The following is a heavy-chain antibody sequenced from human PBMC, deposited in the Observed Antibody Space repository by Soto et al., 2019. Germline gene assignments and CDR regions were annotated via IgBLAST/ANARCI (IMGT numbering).Heavy chain of an antibody. J-gene: IGHJ3*02. D-gene: IGHD3-22*01. CDR1: GGSISSYY. CDR3: ARAQTLYYYDSSGYARVSAFDI. V-gene: IGHV4-59*12. CDR2: VHDSWGS. Sequence: SETLSLTCTVSGGSISSYYWSWIRQPPGKGLEWIGYVHDSWGSHYNPSLKSRVTISVDTSKNQFSLKLSSVTAADTAVYYCARAQTLYYYDSSGYARVSAFDIWGQGTMVTVSS.